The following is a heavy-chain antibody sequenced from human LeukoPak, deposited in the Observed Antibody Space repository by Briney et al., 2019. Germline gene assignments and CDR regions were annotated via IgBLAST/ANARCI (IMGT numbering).Heavy chain of an antibody. CDR3: ARRVVTAPRDDAFDI. CDR1: GGSISSSSYY. J-gene: IGHJ3*02. D-gene: IGHD2-21*02. Sequence: SETLSLTCTVSGGSISSSSYYWGWIRQPPGKGLEWIGSIYYSGSTYYNPSLKSRVTISVDTSKNQFSLKLSSVTAADTAVYYCARRVVTAPRDDAFDIWGQGTMVTVSS. CDR2: IYYSGST. V-gene: IGHV4-39*01.